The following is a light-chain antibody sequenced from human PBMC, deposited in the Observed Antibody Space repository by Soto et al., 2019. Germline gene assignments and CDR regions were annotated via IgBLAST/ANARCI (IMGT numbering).Light chain of an antibody. V-gene: IGKV1-5*01. J-gene: IGKJ1*01. CDR1: QSISGW. Sequence: IRITQSPSTLSASVGDRVTITFRASQSISGWLAWYQQKPGKAPKLLIYDVSSLESGVPSRFSGSGSGTEFTLAISSLQPDDFATYYCQQYNSYPWTFGQGTKVDIK. CDR2: DVS. CDR3: QQYNSYPWT.